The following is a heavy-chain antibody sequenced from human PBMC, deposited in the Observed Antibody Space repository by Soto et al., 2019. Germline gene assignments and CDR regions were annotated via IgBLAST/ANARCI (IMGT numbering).Heavy chain of an antibody. D-gene: IGHD1-1*01. CDR3: GKAVYNWNGGFFDY. J-gene: IGHJ4*02. V-gene: IGHV3-30*18. CDR2: ISYDEINK. Sequence: QVQLVESGGGVVQPGRSLRLSCAASGFTFSSYGMHWVRQAPGKGLEWVAIISYDEINKYYADSVKGRFTISRDNSKNTLYRQMNSLRAEDTAVYYWGKAVYNWNGGFFDYWGQGTLVTVSS. CDR1: GFTFSSYG.